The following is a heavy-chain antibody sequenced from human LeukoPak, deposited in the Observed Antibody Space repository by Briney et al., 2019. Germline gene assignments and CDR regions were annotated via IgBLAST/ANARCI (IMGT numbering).Heavy chain of an antibody. J-gene: IGHJ4*02. D-gene: IGHD2-15*01. V-gene: IGHV3-15*01. CDR2: IKSKVDGGTT. CDR3: TTIRGFCSGRSCLGY. CDR1: GFTFSHAW. Sequence: TGGSLRLSCAVSGFTFSHAWMSWVRQAPGKGLEWVGRIKSKVDGGTTDYGAPVKGRFTISRDDSKNTLYLQMNSLKSEDTAVYYCTTIRGFCSGRSCLGYWGQGTLVTVSS.